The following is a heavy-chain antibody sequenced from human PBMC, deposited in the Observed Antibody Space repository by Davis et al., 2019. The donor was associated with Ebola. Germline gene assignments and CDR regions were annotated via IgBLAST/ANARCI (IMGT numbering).Heavy chain of an antibody. Sequence: GESLKISCTASAFTFKNAWVNWVRQAPGRGLEWVGRIKSRFEGGTTDYAAPVKGRFTIWRDDSKSTVYLQMNRLTTEDTAVYYCVTEVIILMTSDFWGQGSLVTVSS. CDR1: AFTFKNAW. CDR3: VTEVIILMTSDF. J-gene: IGHJ4*02. D-gene: IGHD2-8*02. V-gene: IGHV3-15*07. CDR2: IKSRFEGGTT.